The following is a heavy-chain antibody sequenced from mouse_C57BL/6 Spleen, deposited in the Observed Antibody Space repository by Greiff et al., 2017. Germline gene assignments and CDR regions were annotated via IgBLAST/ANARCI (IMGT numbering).Heavy chain of an antibody. CDR3: ARSPYYYGSRYGWYFDV. D-gene: IGHD1-1*01. V-gene: IGHV1-55*01. CDR1: GYTFTSYW. Sequence: QVQLKQPGAELVKPGASVKMSCKASGYTFTSYWITWVKQRPGQGLEWIGDIYPGSGSTNYNEKFKSKATLTVDTSSSTAYMQLSSLTSEDSAVYYCARSPYYYGSRYGWYFDVWGTGTTVTVSS. J-gene: IGHJ1*03. CDR2: IYPGSGST.